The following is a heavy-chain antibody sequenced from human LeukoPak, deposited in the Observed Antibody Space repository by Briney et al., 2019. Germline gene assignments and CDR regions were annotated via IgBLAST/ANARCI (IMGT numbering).Heavy chain of an antibody. Sequence: GGSLRLSCAGSGFIFNNYAMHWVRQPPGKGLEWVSGISWNSGTIDYADSVRGRFTISRDNAKNSLYLQMGSLRVEDTAFYYCAKDNRRHYTSGPNPDSLHWGQGALVTVSS. V-gene: IGHV3-9*01. CDR1: GFIFNNYA. D-gene: IGHD6-19*01. J-gene: IGHJ4*02. CDR3: AKDNRRHYTSGPNPDSLH. CDR2: ISWNSGTI.